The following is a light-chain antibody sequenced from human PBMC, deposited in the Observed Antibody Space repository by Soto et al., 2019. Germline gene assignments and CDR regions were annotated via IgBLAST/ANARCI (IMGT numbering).Light chain of an antibody. CDR1: QSASSY. CDR3: HQYNSSPRT. J-gene: IGKJ1*01. CDR2: GAS. V-gene: IGKV3-20*01. Sequence: EIVLTQSPGTLSLSPGERATLSCRASQSASSYLDWYQQKPGQAPRLLIFGASSRATGIPGRFSGSGSGTDFTLTISGLEPEDFAVYYCHQYNSSPRTFGQGTKVEIK.